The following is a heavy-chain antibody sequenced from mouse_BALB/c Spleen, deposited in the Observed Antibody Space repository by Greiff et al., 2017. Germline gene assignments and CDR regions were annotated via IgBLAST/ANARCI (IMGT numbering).Heavy chain of an antibody. CDR3: ARGVTTVDRDAMDY. CDR2: ISSGGSYT. CDR1: GFTFSSYG. V-gene: IGHV5-6*01. Sequence: EVQLVESGGDLVKPGGSLKLSCAASGFTFSSYGMSWVRQTPDKRLEWVATISSGGSYTYYPDSVKGRFTISRDNAKNTLYLQMSSLKSEDTAMYYCARGVTTVDRDAMDYWGQGTSVTVSS. D-gene: IGHD1-1*01. J-gene: IGHJ4*01.